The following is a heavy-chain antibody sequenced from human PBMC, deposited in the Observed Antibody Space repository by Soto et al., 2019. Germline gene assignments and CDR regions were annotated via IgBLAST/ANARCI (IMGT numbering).Heavy chain of an antibody. J-gene: IGHJ6*01. CDR3: AKTRDAYNFYFYYGR. D-gene: IGHD1-1*01. Sequence: GGSLRLSCASSVFTFSNYGMHWVRHTPGKWLEWVALILYDGSNKYYADSVKGRFTISRDNSKNTLYLQVSSLRAEDTAVYYCAKTRDAYNFYFYYGR. CDR1: VFTFSNYG. V-gene: IGHV3-30*18. CDR2: ILYDGSNK.